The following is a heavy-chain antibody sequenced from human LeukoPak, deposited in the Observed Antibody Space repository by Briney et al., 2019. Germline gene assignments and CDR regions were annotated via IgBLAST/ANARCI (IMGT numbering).Heavy chain of an antibody. CDR2: IYYSGST. V-gene: IGHV4-59*01. J-gene: IGHJ3*02. CDR1: GGSISSYY. CDR3: TRDPSAWGGAFDI. Sequence: TSETLSLTCTVSGGSISSYYWSWIRQPPGKGLEWIGCIYYSGSTNYNPSLKSRVTISVDTSKNQFSLNLSPVTAADTAVYYCTRDPSAWGGAFDIWGQGTMFTVSS. D-gene: IGHD3-10*01.